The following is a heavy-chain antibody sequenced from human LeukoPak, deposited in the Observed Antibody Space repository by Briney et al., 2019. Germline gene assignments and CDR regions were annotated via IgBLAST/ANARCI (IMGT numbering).Heavy chain of an antibody. Sequence: ASVKVSCKASGYTFTDYCIHWVRRAPGQGLEWMGWINPNSGDTNYGRKFQGRVSMTSDTSSNTAYMELSSLRSDDTAIYYCVRETIVGADDFDFWGQGALVTVSS. CDR3: VRETIVGADDFDF. V-gene: IGHV1-2*02. CDR1: GYTFTDYC. CDR2: INPNSGDT. J-gene: IGHJ4*02. D-gene: IGHD1-26*01.